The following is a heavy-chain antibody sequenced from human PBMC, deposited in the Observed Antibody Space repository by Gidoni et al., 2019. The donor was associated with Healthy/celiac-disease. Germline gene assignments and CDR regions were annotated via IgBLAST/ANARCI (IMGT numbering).Heavy chain of an antibody. CDR1: GGSFSGYY. CDR3: ARVCRRYFSSPTCYTYSYYYYYMDV. CDR2: SNHSGST. Sequence: QVQLQQWGAGRLKPAETLALTCATDGGSFSGYYWRGIRQPPGKWLEWIGESNHSGSTNYKPSLKSRVTISVDTSKNQLSLKLNSVTAADPAVYYCARVCRRYFSSPTCYTYSYYYYYMDVWGKGTTVTVSS. D-gene: IGHD2-2*02. J-gene: IGHJ6*03. V-gene: IGHV4-34*01.